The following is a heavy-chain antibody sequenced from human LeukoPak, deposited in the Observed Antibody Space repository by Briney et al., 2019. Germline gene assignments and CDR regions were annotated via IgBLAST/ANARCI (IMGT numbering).Heavy chain of an antibody. CDR2: ISNSADVR. CDR1: GFTFSSYA. J-gene: IGHJ4*02. V-gene: IGHV3-23*01. CDR3: GRAFRTPSWFIGY. Sequence: GGSLRLSCAASGFTFSSYAMTWVRQAPGKGLEWVSSISNSADVRYHADTVKGRFTISRDNPKNTLYLQMNSLRAGDTAVYYCGRAFRTPSWFIGYWGQGALVTVSS. D-gene: IGHD3-10*01.